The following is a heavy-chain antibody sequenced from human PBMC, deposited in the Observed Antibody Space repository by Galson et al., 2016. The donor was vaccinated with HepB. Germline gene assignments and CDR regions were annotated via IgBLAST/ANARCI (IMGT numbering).Heavy chain of an antibody. V-gene: IGHV1-3*01. CDR1: GYTFSNYA. CDR2: INAGNGNT. J-gene: IGHJ6*02. D-gene: IGHD3-3*01. CDR3: ARDERYYDSFLPYYYYYGMDV. Sequence: SVKVSCKASGYTFSNYAIHWVRQAPGQSLEWMGWINAGNGNTKYSQKFQGRVTITRDTSATTVYMELSSLRSEDTAVYYCARDERYYDSFLPYYYYYGMDVWGQGTTVTVSS.